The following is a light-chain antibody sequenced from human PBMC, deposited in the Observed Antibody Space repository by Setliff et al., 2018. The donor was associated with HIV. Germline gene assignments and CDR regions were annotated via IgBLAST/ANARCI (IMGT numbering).Light chain of an antibody. J-gene: IGLJ1*01. CDR2: EVK. CDR1: SSDVGGYSY. CDR3: SSYTSSSTL. Sequence: QSALTQPASVSGSPGQSITISCTGTSSDVGGYSYVSWYQQHPGRAPKLIIYEVKNRPSGVSSRFSGSKSGNTASLTISGLQAEDEADYYCSSYTSSSTLFGTGTKVTVL. V-gene: IGLV2-14*01.